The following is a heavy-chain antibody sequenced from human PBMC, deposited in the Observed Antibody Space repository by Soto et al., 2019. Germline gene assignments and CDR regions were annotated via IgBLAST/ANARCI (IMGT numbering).Heavy chain of an antibody. D-gene: IGHD3-3*01. J-gene: IGHJ4*02. Sequence: PGGSLRLSCAASGFTFSRYWMSWVRQAPGKGLEWVANIKGDGSEKYYVDSVKGRFTISRDNAKNSVYLQMNSLGVEDTALYYCALWVLEWLPNSFDYWGQGTRVTVSS. CDR1: GFTFSRYW. CDR3: ALWVLEWLPNSFDY. CDR2: IKGDGSEK. V-gene: IGHV3-7*01.